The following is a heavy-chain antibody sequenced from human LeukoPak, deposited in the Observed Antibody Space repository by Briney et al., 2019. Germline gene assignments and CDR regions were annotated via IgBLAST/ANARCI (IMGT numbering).Heavy chain of an antibody. D-gene: IGHD3-3*01. CDR2: INPSGGST. CDR3: ASPPPVTIFGVVTVDAFDI. J-gene: IGHJ3*02. Sequence: ASVKVSCKASGYTFTSYYMHWVRQAPGQGLEWMGIINPSGGSTSYAQKFQGRVTMTRDTSTSTVYMELSSLRSEDTAVYYCASPPPVTIFGVVTVDAFDIWGQGTMVTVSS. V-gene: IGHV1-46*01. CDR1: GYTFTSYY.